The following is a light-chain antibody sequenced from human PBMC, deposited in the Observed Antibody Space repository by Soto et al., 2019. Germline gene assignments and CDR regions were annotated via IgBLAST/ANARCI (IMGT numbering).Light chain of an antibody. CDR1: SGSVSTYNY. V-gene: IGLV8-61*01. J-gene: IGLJ3*02. CDR3: LLFMSTGISL. Sequence: QTVVTQEPSFSVSPGGTITLTCGLSSGSVSTYNYPSWYQQTPGQAPRTLIYNSSSRSSGVPDRFSGSILGNKAALTIAGAQADDESDYYCLLFMSTGISLFGGGTKLTVL. CDR2: NSS.